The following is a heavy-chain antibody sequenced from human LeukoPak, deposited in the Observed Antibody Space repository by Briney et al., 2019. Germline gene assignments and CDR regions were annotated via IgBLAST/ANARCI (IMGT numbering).Heavy chain of an antibody. V-gene: IGHV1-2*06. CDR2: INPNSGGT. CDR1: GGTFSSYA. Sequence: ASVKVSCKPSGGTFSSYAISWVRQAPGQGLEWMGRINPNSGGTNYAQKFQGRVTMTRDTSISTAYMELSRLRSDDTAVYYCARGLNSSGYFDYWGQGTLVTVSS. D-gene: IGHD3-22*01. CDR3: ARGLNSSGYFDY. J-gene: IGHJ4*02.